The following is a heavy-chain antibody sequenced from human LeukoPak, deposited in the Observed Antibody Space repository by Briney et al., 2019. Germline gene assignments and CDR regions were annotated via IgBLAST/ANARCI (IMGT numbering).Heavy chain of an antibody. J-gene: IGHJ6*02. V-gene: IGHV3-64*04. Sequence: PGGSLRLSCSASGFTFSSYAMHWVRQAPGKGLEYVSAISSNGGSTYYADSVKGRFTISRDNSKNTVYLQMNSLRPEDTAVYYCARDGGSGTAAAGGLYYGMDVWGQGTTVTVSS. D-gene: IGHD6-13*01. CDR1: GFTFSSYA. CDR2: ISSNGGST. CDR3: ARDGGSGTAAAGGLYYGMDV.